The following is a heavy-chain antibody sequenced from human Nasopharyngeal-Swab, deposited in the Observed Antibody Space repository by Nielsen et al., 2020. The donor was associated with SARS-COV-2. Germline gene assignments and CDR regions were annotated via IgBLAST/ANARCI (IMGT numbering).Heavy chain of an antibody. CDR1: GFTFSSYS. Sequence: GESLKISCAASGFTFSSYSMNWVRQAPGKGLEWVSSISSSSSYIYYADSVKGRFTISRDNAKNSLYLQMNSLRAEDTAVYYCARDFTIFGAPLDGMDVWGQGITVTVSS. CDR3: ARDFTIFGAPLDGMDV. CDR2: ISSSSSYI. J-gene: IGHJ6*02. V-gene: IGHV3-21*01. D-gene: IGHD3-3*01.